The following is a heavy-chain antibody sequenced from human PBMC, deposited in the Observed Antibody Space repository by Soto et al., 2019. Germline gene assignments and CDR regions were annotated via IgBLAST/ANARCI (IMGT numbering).Heavy chain of an antibody. CDR2: IYHSGTT. J-gene: IGHJ5*02. CDR1: GFSISSGYF. D-gene: IGHD3-22*01. Sequence: SETLSLTCAVSGFSISSGYFWGWIRQPPGKGPEWLGSIYHSGTTYYNPSVKGRVTISVDTSKNQFSLKMSSVTAADTAVYYCARDSSGYSWLDPWGQGTLVTVYS. V-gene: IGHV4-38-2*02. CDR3: ARDSSGYSWLDP.